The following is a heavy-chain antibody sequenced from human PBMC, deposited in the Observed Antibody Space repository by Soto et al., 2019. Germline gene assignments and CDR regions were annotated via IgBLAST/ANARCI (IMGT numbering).Heavy chain of an antibody. D-gene: IGHD2-2*01. CDR1: GYTFTSYG. V-gene: IGHV1-18*01. J-gene: IGHJ5*02. CDR3: ARVEDIVVVPAASWFDP. Sequence: ASVKVSCKASGYTFTSYGISWVRQAPGQGLEWMGWISAYNGNTNYAQKLQGRVTMTTDTSTSTAYMELRSLRSDDTAVYYCARVEDIVVVPAASWFDPWGQGTLVTVSS. CDR2: ISAYNGNT.